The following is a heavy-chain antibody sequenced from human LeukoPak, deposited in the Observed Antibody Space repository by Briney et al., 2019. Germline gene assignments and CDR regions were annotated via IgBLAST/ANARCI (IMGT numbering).Heavy chain of an antibody. V-gene: IGHV4-34*01. CDR2: MYQSGTT. J-gene: IGHJ4*02. Sequence: PSETLSLTCAVYGGSFSGYYWSWIRQPPGKGLEWIGSMYQSGTTYFNPSLKSRVTISVDTSKNQFSLEVTSVTAADTAVYYCARARGSLWFAGTFDYWGQGTLVTVSS. CDR1: GGSFSGYY. CDR3: ARARGSLWFAGTFDY. D-gene: IGHD3-10*01.